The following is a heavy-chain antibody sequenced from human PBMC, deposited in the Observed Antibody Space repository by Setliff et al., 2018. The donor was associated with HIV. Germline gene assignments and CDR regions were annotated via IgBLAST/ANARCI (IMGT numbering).Heavy chain of an antibody. D-gene: IGHD2-8*01. CDR2: SIPLFGTV. J-gene: IGHJ4*02. CDR1: GDTFSNSA. CDR3: ASGSGYCRNGVCYIGVHKNPDKYYSDY. V-gene: IGHV1-69*05. Sequence: SVKVSCKASGDTFSNSALTWVRQALGQGLEWMGGSIPLFGTVKYAQKFQGRVTITTDELMTTAYMGLSSLRSEDTAVYYCASGSGYCRNGVCYIGVHKNPDKYYSDYWGQGTLVTVSS.